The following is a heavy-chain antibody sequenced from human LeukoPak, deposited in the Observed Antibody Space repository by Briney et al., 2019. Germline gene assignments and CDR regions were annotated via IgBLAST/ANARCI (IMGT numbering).Heavy chain of an antibody. V-gene: IGHV3-48*03. D-gene: IGHD2-21*02. CDR3: ARPARGQPLLLSYFDY. CDR1: GFTFSSYE. J-gene: IGHJ4*02. CDR2: VGVSGSTM. Sequence: PGGSLRLSCAASGFTFSSYEMNWVRQAPGKGLEWVSYVGVSGSTMYYAESVKGRFTISRDNAKNSLYLQMNSLRAEDTAVYYCARPARGQPLLLSYFDYWGQGTLVTVSS.